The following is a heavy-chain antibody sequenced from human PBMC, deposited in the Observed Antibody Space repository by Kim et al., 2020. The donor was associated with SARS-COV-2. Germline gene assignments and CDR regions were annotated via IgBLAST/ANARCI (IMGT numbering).Heavy chain of an antibody. CDR2: ISYDGSNI. CDR1: GFTFSSYG. J-gene: IGHJ4*02. V-gene: IGHV3-30*18. Sequence: GGSLRLSCAASGFTFSSYGMHWVRQAPGKGLEWVAVISYDGSNIYYADSVKGRFTISRDNSKNMVDLQMNSLRAEDTAVYYCAKAKPSYGSGSYYDSWGQGTLGTVSS. D-gene: IGHD3-10*01. CDR3: AKAKPSYGSGSYYDS.